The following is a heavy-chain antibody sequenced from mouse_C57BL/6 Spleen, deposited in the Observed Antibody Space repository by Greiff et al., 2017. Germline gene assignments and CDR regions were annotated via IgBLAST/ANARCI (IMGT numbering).Heavy chain of an antibody. CDR3: ARGGNDHDGGDGDFFFDY. Sequence: VNVVESGPGLVQPSQSLSITCTVSGFSLTSYGVHWVRQSPGKGLEWLGVIWSGGSTDYNAAFISRLSISKDNSKSQVFFKMNSLQADDTAIYYCARGGNDHDGGDGDFFFDYWGQGTTLTVSS. J-gene: IGHJ2*01. D-gene: IGHD2-4*01. CDR2: IWSGGST. CDR1: GFSLTSYG. V-gene: IGHV2-2*01.